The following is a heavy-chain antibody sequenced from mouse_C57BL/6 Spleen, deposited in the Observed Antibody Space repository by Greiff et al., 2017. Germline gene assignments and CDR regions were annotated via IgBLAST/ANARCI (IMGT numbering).Heavy chain of an antibody. CDR3: ARGDHYYGSSYAMDY. CDR1: GYSITSGYD. V-gene: IGHV3-1*01. CDR2: ISYSGST. J-gene: IGHJ4*01. D-gene: IGHD1-1*01. Sequence: EVQRVESGPGMVKPSQSLSLTCTVTGYSITSGYDWHWIRHFPGNKLEWMGYISYSGSTNYNPSLKSRISITHDTSKNHFFLKLNSVTTEDTATYYCARGDHYYGSSYAMDYWGQGTSVTVSS.